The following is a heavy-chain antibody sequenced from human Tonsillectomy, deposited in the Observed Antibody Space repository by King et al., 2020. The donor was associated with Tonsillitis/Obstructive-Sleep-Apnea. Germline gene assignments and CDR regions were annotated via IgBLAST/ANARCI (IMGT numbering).Heavy chain of an antibody. Sequence: VQLVESGGGLVKPGGSLRLSCAASGFIFSNAWMTWVRQAPGRGLEWVGRIKSKTDGGPADYAAPVKGRFSISRDDSENTLYLQMDSLKTEDTAVYYCTRSPEFHVLWGGDGMDVWGQGTTVTVSS. J-gene: IGHJ6*02. D-gene: IGHD2-2*01. V-gene: IGHV3-15*07. CDR2: IKSKTDGGPA. CDR3: TRSPEFHVLWGGDGMDV. CDR1: GFIFSNAW.